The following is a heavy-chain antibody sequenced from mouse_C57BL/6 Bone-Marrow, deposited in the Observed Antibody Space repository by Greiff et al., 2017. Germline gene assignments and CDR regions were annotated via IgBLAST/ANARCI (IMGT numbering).Heavy chain of an antibody. Sequence: QVQLQQPGAELVKPGASVKMSCKASGYTFSSYWITWVKQRPGQGLEWIGDIYPGSGSTNYNEKFKSKVTLTVDTSSSTAYMQLSSLTSEDSAVYYCAREGGTYYSNYDFDYWGQGTTLTVSS. D-gene: IGHD2-5*01. J-gene: IGHJ2*01. CDR1: GYTFSSYW. CDR3: AREGGTYYSNYDFDY. CDR2: IYPGSGST. V-gene: IGHV1-55*01.